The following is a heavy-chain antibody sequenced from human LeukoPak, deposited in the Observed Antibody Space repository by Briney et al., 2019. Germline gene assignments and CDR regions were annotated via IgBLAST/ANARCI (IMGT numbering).Heavy chain of an antibody. CDR1: GFTVSSNY. V-gene: IGHV3-66*02. CDR2: IYSGGST. CDR3: ARERGKGYYYDSSGYLGAFDI. D-gene: IGHD3-22*01. Sequence: GGSLRLSCAASGFTVSSNYMSWVRQAPGKGLEWVSVIYSGGSTYYADSVKGRFTISRDNSKNTLYLQMNSLRAEDTAVYYCARERGKGYYYDSSGYLGAFDIWGQGAMVTVSS. J-gene: IGHJ3*02.